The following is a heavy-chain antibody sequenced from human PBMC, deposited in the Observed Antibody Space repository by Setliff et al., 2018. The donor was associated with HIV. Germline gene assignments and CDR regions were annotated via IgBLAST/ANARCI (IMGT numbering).Heavy chain of an antibody. CDR2: IYSSGST. J-gene: IGHJ4*02. CDR3: ARASRWGSIPFDY. Sequence: LSLTCTVSGGSLSSYYWSWIRQPAGKGLEWIGRIYSSGSTNYNPSLKSRLTMSVDTSKNQFSLKLTSVTAADTAVYYCARASRWGSIPFDYWGQGTLVTVSS. D-gene: IGHD2-21*01. V-gene: IGHV4-4*07. CDR1: GGSLSSYY.